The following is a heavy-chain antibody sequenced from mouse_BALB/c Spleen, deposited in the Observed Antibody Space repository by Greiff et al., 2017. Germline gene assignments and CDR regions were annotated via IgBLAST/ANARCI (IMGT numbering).Heavy chain of an antibody. J-gene: IGHJ3*01. CDR3: ARWRLP. Sequence: VQLKESGPELVKSGTSVKISCKASGYTFTDYNMHCVKQSHGKSLEWIGYIYPFNGGTDYNQKFKSKATMTVDKSSSTEYMELSSLTSEDTAVYYCARWRLPWGQGTLVTVSA. CDR1: GYTFTDYN. CDR2: IYPFNGGT. D-gene: IGHD3-2*02. V-gene: IGHV1S29*02.